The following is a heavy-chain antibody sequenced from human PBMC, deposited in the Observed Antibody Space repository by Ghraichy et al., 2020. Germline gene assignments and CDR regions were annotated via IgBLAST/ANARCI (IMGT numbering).Heavy chain of an antibody. Sequence: GGSLRLSCAASGFTFSSYAMSWVRQAPGKGLEWVSAISGSGGSTYYADSVKGRFTISRDNSKNTLYLQMNSLRAEDTAVYYCAKREGWELLSWYFDLWGRGTLVTVSS. CDR3: AKREGWELLSWYFDL. D-gene: IGHD1-26*01. CDR2: ISGSGGST. J-gene: IGHJ2*01. CDR1: GFTFSSYA. V-gene: IGHV3-23*01.